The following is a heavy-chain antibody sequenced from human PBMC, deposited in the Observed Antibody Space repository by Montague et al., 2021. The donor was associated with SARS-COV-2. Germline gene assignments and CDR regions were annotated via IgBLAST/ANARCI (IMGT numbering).Heavy chain of an antibody. CDR1: GDSITNHY. D-gene: IGHD3-10*01. CDR3: ARDRFDFGAGRQGTIDF. CDR2: MHFTGKT. J-gene: IGHJ4*02. V-gene: IGHV4-4*07. Sequence: SETLSLTCSVSGDSITNHYWSWIRQPAGKGLEWIGRMHFTGKTNFSPFFSSRLTMSADTSKNQFSLKLTSVTAADTAIYFCARDRFDFGAGRQGTIDFWGQGTLATVSS.